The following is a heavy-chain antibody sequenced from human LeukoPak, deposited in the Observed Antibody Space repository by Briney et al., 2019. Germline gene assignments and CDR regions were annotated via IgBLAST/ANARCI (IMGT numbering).Heavy chain of an antibody. Sequence: SETLSLTCTVSGGSISSYYWSWIRQPPGKGLEWIGHIYNSGSTNYNPSLESRVTISVDTSKNQFSLRLTSVTTADTAVYYCARTYYDFWSGYHYYYYYYMDVWGKGTTVTVSS. V-gene: IGHV4-59*12. CDR2: IYNSGST. J-gene: IGHJ6*03. CDR3: ARTYYDFWSGYHYYYYYYMDV. CDR1: GGSISSYY. D-gene: IGHD3-3*01.